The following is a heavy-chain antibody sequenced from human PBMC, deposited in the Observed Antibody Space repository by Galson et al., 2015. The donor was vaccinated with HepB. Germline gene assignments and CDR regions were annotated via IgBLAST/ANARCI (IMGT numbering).Heavy chain of an antibody. Sequence: SLRLSCAASGFTLSTYSMNWVRQASGKGLEWVSYISSSSSTIYYADSVKGRFTISRDNAKSSLYLQMNSLRADDTALYYCARRVDYQDCWGQGTLVTVSS. D-gene: IGHD3-16*01. CDR3: ARRVDYQDC. J-gene: IGHJ4*02. V-gene: IGHV3-48*01. CDR2: ISSSSSTI. CDR1: GFTLSTYS.